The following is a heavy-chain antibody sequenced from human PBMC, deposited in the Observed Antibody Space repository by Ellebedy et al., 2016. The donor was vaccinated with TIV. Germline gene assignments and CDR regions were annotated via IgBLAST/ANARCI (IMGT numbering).Heavy chain of an antibody. CDR1: GGSISSSSYY. Sequence: MPSETLSLTCAVSGGSISSSSYYWGWIRQPPGKGLEWIGDIYSSQSTNYNPSLKSRVTISVDTSKNQFSLRLSSVTAADTAVYYCARLPGEDSRGYYFDHWGQGTLVTVSS. V-gene: IGHV4-61*05. J-gene: IGHJ4*02. CDR2: IYSSQST. CDR3: ARLPGEDSRGYYFDH. D-gene: IGHD3-22*01.